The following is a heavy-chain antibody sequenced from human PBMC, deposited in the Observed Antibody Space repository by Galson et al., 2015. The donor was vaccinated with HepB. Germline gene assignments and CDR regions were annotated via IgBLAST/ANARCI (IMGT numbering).Heavy chain of an antibody. Sequence: SLRLSCAASGFTFSSYSMNWVRQAPGKGLEWVSSISSSSSYMYYADSVKGRFTISRDNAKNSLYLQMNSLRAEDTAVYYCARVALLWFGEDAYYFDFWGQGTLVTVSS. CDR2: ISSSSSYM. CDR1: GFTFSSYS. CDR3: ARVALLWFGEDAYYFDF. V-gene: IGHV3-21*01. J-gene: IGHJ4*02. D-gene: IGHD3-10*01.